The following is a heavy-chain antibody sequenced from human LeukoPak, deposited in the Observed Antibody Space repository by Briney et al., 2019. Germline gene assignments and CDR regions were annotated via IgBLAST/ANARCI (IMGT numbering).Heavy chain of an antibody. Sequence: PSETLSLTCTASGGSISGYYWSWIRQPPGKGLEWIGCIYYTGSTTYNPSLKSRVTISVDTYKNQFSLKLSSVTAADTAVYYCARGLYCSSTSCQYYFDYWGQGTLVTVSS. CDR3: ARGLYCSSTSCQYYFDY. CDR1: GGSISGYY. V-gene: IGHV4-59*01. J-gene: IGHJ4*02. D-gene: IGHD2-2*01. CDR2: IYYTGST.